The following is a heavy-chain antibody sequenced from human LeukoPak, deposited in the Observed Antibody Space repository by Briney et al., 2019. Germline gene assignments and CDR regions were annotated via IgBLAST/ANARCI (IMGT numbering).Heavy chain of an antibody. J-gene: IGHJ5*02. Sequence: GGSLRLSCAASGFTFSSYGMHWVRRAPGKGLGWVAVIWYDGSNKYYADSVKGRFTISRDNSKNTLYLQMNSLRAEDTAVYYCAREFGYCSSTSCRSRNWFDPWGQGTLVTVSS. V-gene: IGHV3-33*01. D-gene: IGHD2-2*01. CDR2: IWYDGSNK. CDR3: AREFGYCSSTSCRSRNWFDP. CDR1: GFTFSSYG.